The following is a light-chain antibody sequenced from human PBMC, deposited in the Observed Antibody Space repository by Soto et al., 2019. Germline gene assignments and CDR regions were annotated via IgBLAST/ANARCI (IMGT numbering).Light chain of an antibody. CDR3: SSYTSSNTLV. J-gene: IGLJ1*01. V-gene: IGLV2-11*01. CDR2: DVN. CDR1: SSNFVGDKY. Sequence: QSALAQPRSVSGSPGQSVAISCTGTSSNFVGDKYVAWYQKHPGKAPRLVIFDVNKRPSGVPDRFSGSKSGNTASLTISGLQAEDEADYYCSSYTSSNTLVFGTGTKVTVL.